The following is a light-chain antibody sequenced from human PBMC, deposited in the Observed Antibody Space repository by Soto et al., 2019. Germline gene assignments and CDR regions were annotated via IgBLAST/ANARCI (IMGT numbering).Light chain of an antibody. J-gene: IGKJ1*01. V-gene: IGKV1-5*01. CDR3: QHYNSYSEA. CDR1: QNIVNY. Sequence: TQSPSSLSAAVGDRVTITSRASQNIVNYLNWYQRKPGKAPKLLSYSASTLQSGVPSRFSGSGSGTEFTLAISILQPDDFATYFCQHYNSYSEAFGQGTKVDIK. CDR2: SAS.